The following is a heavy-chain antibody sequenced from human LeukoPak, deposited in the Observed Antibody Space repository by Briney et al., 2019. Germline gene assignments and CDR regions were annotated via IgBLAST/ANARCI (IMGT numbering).Heavy chain of an antibody. J-gene: IGHJ4*02. CDR1: SGSIRNSNYY. CDR3: ARGVGDGYNTRGVFDY. CDR2: IFYDGSS. D-gene: IGHD5-24*01. Sequence: SETLSLTCTVSSGSIRNSNYYWGWIRQSPGKGLEWIGSIFYDGSSDYNPSLKSRVTISVDTSKNQFSLKLSSVTAADTAVYYCARGVGDGYNTRGVFDYWGQGTLVTVSS. V-gene: IGHV4-39*07.